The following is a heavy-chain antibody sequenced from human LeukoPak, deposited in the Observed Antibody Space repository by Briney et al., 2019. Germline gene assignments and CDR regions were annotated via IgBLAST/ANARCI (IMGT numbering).Heavy chain of an antibody. D-gene: IGHD2-2*02. CDR1: GYTFINYQ. V-gene: IGHV1-2*06. CDR2: INSNSGAT. CDR3: TRTWWTEACSSSCFTPDFDY. J-gene: IGHJ4*02. Sequence: ASVKVSSRTSGYTFINYQIHWVRQAPDQGLEWMGRINSNSGATAFAQKFQGRVTMTRDTSINTVYMELSSLEFDDTAVYYCTRTWWTEACSSSCFTPDFDYWGQGTPVTVSS.